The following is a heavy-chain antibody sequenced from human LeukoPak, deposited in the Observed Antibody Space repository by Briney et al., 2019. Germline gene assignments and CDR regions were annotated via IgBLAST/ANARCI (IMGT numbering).Heavy chain of an antibody. D-gene: IGHD2-2*02. CDR3: ASEVPASIDYSQH. V-gene: IGHV4-61*02. CDR2: IYTSGST. J-gene: IGHJ1*01. CDR1: GGSISSGTYF. Sequence: TSETLSLTCTVSGGSISSGTYFWSWIRQPAGKGLEWIGRIYTSGSTNYNPSLKSRVTMSVDTSRNQFSLRLSSVTAADTAVYYCASEVPASIDYSQHWGQGTLVTVSS.